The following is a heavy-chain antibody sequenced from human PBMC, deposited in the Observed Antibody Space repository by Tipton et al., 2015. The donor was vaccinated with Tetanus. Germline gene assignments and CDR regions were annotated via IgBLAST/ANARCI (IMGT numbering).Heavy chain of an antibody. CDR3: ARDRGFEDPAAGFDY. Sequence: AASGFTFSSYGMHWVRQAPGKGLEWVAVIWYDGSNKYYADSVKGRFAISRDNSKNTLYLQMNSLRAEDTAVYYCARDRGFEDPAAGFDYWGQGTLVTVSS. V-gene: IGHV3-33*01. D-gene: IGHD6-13*01. CDR1: GFTFSSYG. J-gene: IGHJ4*02. CDR2: IWYDGSNK.